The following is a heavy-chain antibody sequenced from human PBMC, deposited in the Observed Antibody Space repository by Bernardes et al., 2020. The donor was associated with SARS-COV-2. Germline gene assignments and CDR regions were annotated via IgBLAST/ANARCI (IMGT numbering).Heavy chain of an antibody. CDR1: GGSISSSSYY. V-gene: IGHV4-39*07. Sequence: SETLSLTCTVSGGSISSSSYYWGWIRQPPGKGLEWIGSIYYSGSTYYNPSLKSRVTISVDTSKNQFSLKLSSVTAADTAVYYCAREIWSVPAAKRINWFDPWGQGTLVTVSS. D-gene: IGHD2-2*01. CDR2: IYYSGST. J-gene: IGHJ5*02. CDR3: AREIWSVPAAKRINWFDP.